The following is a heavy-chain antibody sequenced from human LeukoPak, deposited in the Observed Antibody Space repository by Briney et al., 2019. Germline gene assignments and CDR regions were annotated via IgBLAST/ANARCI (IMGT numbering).Heavy chain of an antibody. Sequence: PSETPSLTCTVSGGSISSNRYYWVWIRQPPGKGLEWIGSINYNEITYYNPSLRSRLTISVDTSKKQFSLRLSSVTAADTAVYYCARVARCTSCFDVDYWGQGTLVTVSS. CDR2: INYNEIT. V-gene: IGHV4-39*07. CDR3: ARVARCTSCFDVDY. D-gene: IGHD2-2*01. CDR1: GGSISSNRYY. J-gene: IGHJ4*02.